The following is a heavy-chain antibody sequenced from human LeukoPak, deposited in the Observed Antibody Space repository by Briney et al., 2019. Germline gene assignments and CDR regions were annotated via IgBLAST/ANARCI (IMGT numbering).Heavy chain of an antibody. J-gene: IGHJ4*02. D-gene: IGHD6-13*01. V-gene: IGHV3-33*01. CDR2: IWYDGGNK. Sequence: GGSLRLSWAASGFTFSSYGMHWVRQAPGKGLEWVAVIWYDGGNKYYADSVKGRFTISRDNSKNTLYLQMNSLRDEDTAVYYCARDGHSSSFDYWGQGTLVTVST. CDR1: GFTFSSYG. CDR3: ARDGHSSSFDY.